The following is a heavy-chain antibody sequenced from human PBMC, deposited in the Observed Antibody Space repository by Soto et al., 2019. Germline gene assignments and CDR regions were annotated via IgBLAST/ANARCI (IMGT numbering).Heavy chain of an antibody. CDR3: AKNYFFDS. Sequence: EVQLSESGGGLVQPGGSLTLSCAASGFTFSSYAMSWARQAPGKGLEWVSSISVSGATHYADSMKGRFTISRDNSKNSLYLQMNSLRAEDTALYYCAKNYFFDSWAQGTLVTVSS. CDR1: GFTFSSYA. CDR2: ISVSGAT. V-gene: IGHV3-23*01. J-gene: IGHJ4*02.